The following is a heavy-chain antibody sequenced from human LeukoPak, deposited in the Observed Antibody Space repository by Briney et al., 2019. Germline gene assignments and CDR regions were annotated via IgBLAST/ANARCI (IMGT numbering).Heavy chain of an antibody. CDR2: INPSGGST. V-gene: IGHV1-46*01. Sequence: ASVKVSCKAPGYTFTRYYMHWVRQAPGQGLEWMGIINPSGGSTSYAQKFQGRVTMTRDMSTSTVYMELSSLRSEDTAVYYCARENGYTDTYYYYYMDVWGKGTTVTVSS. CDR1: GYTFTRYY. J-gene: IGHJ6*03. D-gene: IGHD5-24*01. CDR3: ARENGYTDTYYYYYMDV.